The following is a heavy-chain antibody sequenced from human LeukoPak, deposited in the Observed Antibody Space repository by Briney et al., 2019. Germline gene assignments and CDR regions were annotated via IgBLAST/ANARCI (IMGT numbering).Heavy chain of an antibody. V-gene: IGHV3-7*01. Sequence: PGGSLRLCCAVSGYTFSRFWMSWVRQAPGKGLEWVANIKQDGSQKSYVDSVKGRFTISRDNAKNSLYLQMNSLRAEDTAVYYCVRDSDHVRDYWGQGSLVTVSS. CDR2: IKQDGSQK. CDR3: VRDSDHVRDY. D-gene: IGHD3-10*01. CDR1: GYTFSRFW. J-gene: IGHJ4*02.